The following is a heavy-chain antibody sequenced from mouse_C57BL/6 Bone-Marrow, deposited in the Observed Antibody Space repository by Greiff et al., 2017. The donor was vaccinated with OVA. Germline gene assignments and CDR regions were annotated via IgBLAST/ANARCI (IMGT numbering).Heavy chain of an antibody. V-gene: IGHV1-55*01. CDR2: IYPGSGST. CDR1: GYTFTSYW. Sequence: VQLQQPGAELVKPGASVKMSCKASGYTFTSYWITWVKQRPGQGLEWIGDIYPGSGSTNYNEKFKSKATLTVDKSSSTAYMQLSSLTSEDSAVYYCARDYYGSSTGYFDVWGTVTTVTVSS. J-gene: IGHJ1*03. CDR3: ARDYYGSSTGYFDV. D-gene: IGHD1-1*01.